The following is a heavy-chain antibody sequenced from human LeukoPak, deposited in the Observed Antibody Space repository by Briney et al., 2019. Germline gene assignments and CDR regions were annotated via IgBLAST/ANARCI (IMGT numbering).Heavy chain of an antibody. Sequence: PSETLSLTCAVYGGSFSGYYWSWIRQPPGKGLEWIGEINHSGSTNYNPSLKSRVTISVDTSKNQFSLKLTSVTAADTAVYYCARGTNDYSNYAIDYWGQGTLVTVSS. CDR1: GGSFSGYY. J-gene: IGHJ4*02. CDR3: ARGTNDYSNYAIDY. V-gene: IGHV4-34*01. CDR2: INHSGST. D-gene: IGHD4-4*01.